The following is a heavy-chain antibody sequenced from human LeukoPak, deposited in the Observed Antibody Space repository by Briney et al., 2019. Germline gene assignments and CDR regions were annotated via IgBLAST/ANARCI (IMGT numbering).Heavy chain of an antibody. Sequence: GRSLRLSCAASGFTFGDYAMHWVRQAPGKGLEWVSSISSSSRYIYYADSVKGRFTISRDNAKNSLYLQMNSLRAEDTAVYYCARERGYSCGSDAFDIWGQGTMVTVSS. CDR1: GFTFGDYA. J-gene: IGHJ3*02. CDR3: ARERGYSCGSDAFDI. D-gene: IGHD5-18*01. CDR2: ISSSSRYI. V-gene: IGHV3-21*01.